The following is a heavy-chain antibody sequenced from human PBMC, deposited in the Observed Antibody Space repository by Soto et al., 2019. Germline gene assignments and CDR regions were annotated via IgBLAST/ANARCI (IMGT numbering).Heavy chain of an antibody. CDR1: GFTFSSYG. V-gene: IGHV3-33*01. Sequence: GGSLRLSCAASGFTFSSYGMHWVRQAPGKGLEWVAVIWYDGSNKYYADSVKGRFTISRDNSKNTLYLQMNSLRAEDTAVYYCARESTIFGVVTKKPHGMDVWGQGTTVTVSS. CDR2: IWYDGSNK. J-gene: IGHJ6*02. CDR3: ARESTIFGVVTKKPHGMDV. D-gene: IGHD3-3*01.